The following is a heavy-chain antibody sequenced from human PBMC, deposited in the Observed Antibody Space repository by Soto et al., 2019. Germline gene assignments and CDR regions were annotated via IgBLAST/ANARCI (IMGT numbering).Heavy chain of an antibody. J-gene: IGHJ4*02. Sequence: WGSLRLSCAASGFTFSSYAMSWVRQATGKGLEWVSAISGSGGSTYYADSVKGRLTISRDNSKNTLYLQMNSLRAEDTAVYYCAKDHGYYSVSWGQGTLVPVSS. D-gene: IGHD6-25*01. CDR2: ISGSGGST. CDR1: GFTFSSYA. CDR3: AKDHGYYSVS. V-gene: IGHV3-23*01.